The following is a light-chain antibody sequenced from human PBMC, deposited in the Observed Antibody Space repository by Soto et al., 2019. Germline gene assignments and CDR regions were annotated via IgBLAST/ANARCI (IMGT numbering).Light chain of an antibody. CDR2: DND. Sequence: QSALTQPPSVSAAPGQKVTISCSGSSSNIGNRNVAWYQQAPGTAPKLLIYDNDKRPSGIPDRFSGSKSGTSATLAITGLQTGDEADYYCETWDTSLRGVVFGGGTKLTVL. V-gene: IGLV1-51*01. J-gene: IGLJ2*01. CDR3: ETWDTSLRGVV. CDR1: SSNIGNRN.